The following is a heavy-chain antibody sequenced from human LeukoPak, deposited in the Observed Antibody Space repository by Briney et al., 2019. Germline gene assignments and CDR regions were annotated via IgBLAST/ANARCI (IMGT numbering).Heavy chain of an antibody. D-gene: IGHD6-19*01. CDR2: IYSSGIT. V-gene: IGHV4-59*01. CDR3: ASHSSGWYSNFYSLDV. Sequence: SETLSLACSVSGGSISRYYWSWIRQPPGKGLEWIGYIYSSGITNYNPSLKSRVTISVDTSKNRFSLKLSSVTAADTAVYYCASHSSGWYSNFYSLDVWGQGTTVTVSS. J-gene: IGHJ6*02. CDR1: GGSISRYY.